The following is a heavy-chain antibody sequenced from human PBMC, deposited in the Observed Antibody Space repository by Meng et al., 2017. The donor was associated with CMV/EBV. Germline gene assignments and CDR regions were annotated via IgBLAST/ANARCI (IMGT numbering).Heavy chain of an antibody. CDR2: ISSSGSTI. J-gene: IGHJ6*02. V-gene: IGHV3-48*03. Sequence: GGSLRLSCAASGFTFSSYEMSWIRQAPGQGLEWVSYISSSGSTIYYADSVKGRFTISRDNAKNSLYLQMNSLRAEDTAVYYCARDRDFWSGNGHGMDVWGQGTTVTVSS. D-gene: IGHD3-3*01. CDR1: GFTFSSYE. CDR3: ARDRDFWSGNGHGMDV.